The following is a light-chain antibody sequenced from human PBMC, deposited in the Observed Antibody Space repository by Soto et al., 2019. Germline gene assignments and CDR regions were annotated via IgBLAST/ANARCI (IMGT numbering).Light chain of an antibody. CDR2: ATS. J-gene: IGKJ2*01. CDR3: QQYGTAPPRYT. V-gene: IGKV3-20*01. CDR1: QSVSSNY. Sequence: EIVFTQSPGTLSLSPGERVTLSCRASQSVSSNYLAWYQQKPGQAPRLLIYATSTRATGIADRFSGSGSGTDFTLTISRLEPEDFAVYYCQQYGTAPPRYTFGQGTKVDIK.